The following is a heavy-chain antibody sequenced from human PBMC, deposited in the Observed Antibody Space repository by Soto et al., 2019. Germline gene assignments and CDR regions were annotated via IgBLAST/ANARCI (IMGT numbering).Heavy chain of an antibody. D-gene: IGHD3-3*01. Sequence: EVQLVESGGGLVQPGRSLRLSCAASGFTFADYAMHWVRQAPGKGLEWVSGINWKSGSIGYAVSVKGRFTISRDNAKNSLYLQMNGLRAEDMALYYCAKDSNFDFWSGYDSWGQGTLVIVSS. CDR1: GFTFADYA. CDR3: AKDSNFDFWSGYDS. CDR2: INWKSGSI. V-gene: IGHV3-9*03. J-gene: IGHJ4*02.